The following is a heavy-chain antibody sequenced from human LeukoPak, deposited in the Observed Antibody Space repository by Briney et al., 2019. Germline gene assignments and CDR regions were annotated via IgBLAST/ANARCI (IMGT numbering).Heavy chain of an antibody. CDR3: ARDSWFGENNWFDP. J-gene: IGHJ5*02. Sequence: SVKVSCKASGGTFSSYAISWVRQAPGQGLEWMGGIIPIFGTANYAQKFQGRVTITADEFTSTAYMELSSLRSEDTAVYYCARDSWFGENNWFDPWGQGTLVTVSS. D-gene: IGHD3-10*01. CDR2: IIPIFGTA. CDR1: GGTFSSYA. V-gene: IGHV1-69*01.